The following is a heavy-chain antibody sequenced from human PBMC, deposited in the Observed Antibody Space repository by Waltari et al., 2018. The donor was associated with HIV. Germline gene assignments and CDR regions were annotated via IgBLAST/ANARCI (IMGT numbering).Heavy chain of an antibody. CDR3: ARGGYYYDISGYYHY. J-gene: IGHJ4*02. CDR2: IWDDGDNK. D-gene: IGHD3-22*01. CDR1: GFTFSNFA. Sequence: QVQLVESGGGVVQPGRSLRLSCAASGFTFSNFAMHWVRQAPGKGVEWVAIIWDDGDNKYYADSVKGRFTISRDNSKNTLYLQMNSLRVEDTAVYYCARGGYYYDISGYYHYWGQGTLVTVSS. V-gene: IGHV3-33*01.